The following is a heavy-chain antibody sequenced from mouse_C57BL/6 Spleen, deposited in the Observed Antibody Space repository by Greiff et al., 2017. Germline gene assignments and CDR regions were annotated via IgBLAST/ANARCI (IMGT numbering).Heavy chain of an antibody. V-gene: IGHV5-17*01. J-gene: IGHJ4*01. CDR2: ISSGSSTI. CDR3: ARPIYYDYDDYAMDY. CDR1: GFTFSDYG. Sequence: EVQVVESGGGLVKPGGSLKLSCAASGFTFSDYGMHWVRQAPEKGLEWVAYISSGSSTIYYADTVKGRFTISRDNAKNTLFLQMTSLRSEDTAMYYCARPIYYDYDDYAMDYWGQGTSVTVSS. D-gene: IGHD2-4*01.